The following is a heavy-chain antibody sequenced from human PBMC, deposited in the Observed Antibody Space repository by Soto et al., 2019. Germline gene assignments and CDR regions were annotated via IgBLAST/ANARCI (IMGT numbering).Heavy chain of an antibody. CDR1: GFIVRPYV. J-gene: IGHJ4*02. CDR3: ATHLHWNIDY. CDR2: INQYGSVI. Sequence: GSLRLPAAASGFIVRPYVLHWAPQAAGKGRVWVSRINQYGSVITYADSVKGRFTVSRDNARKTLSLHMDSLRAEDTAVYYCATHLHWNIDYRGQGTLGNVCS. D-gene: IGHD1-1*01. V-gene: IGHV3-74*01.